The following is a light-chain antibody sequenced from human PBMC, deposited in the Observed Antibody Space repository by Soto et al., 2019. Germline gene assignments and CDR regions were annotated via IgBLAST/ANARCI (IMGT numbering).Light chain of an antibody. CDR1: QSISSW. CDR3: QQYNSYRT. CDR2: DAS. J-gene: IGKJ1*01. V-gene: IGKV1-5*01. Sequence: DIQMTQSPSTLSASVGDRVTITCRASQSISSWLAWYQQKPGKAPKLLIYDASSLESGILSRFGGSGSGTEFTLTISSLQPDDFATYYCQQYNSYRTFGQGTKVDIK.